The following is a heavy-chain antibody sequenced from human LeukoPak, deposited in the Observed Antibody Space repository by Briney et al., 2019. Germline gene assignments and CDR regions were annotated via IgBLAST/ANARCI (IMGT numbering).Heavy chain of an antibody. CDR1: GYSFTSYW. V-gene: IGHV5-51*01. CDR3: ARSVSAAAGNYYYYGMDV. D-gene: IGHD6-13*01. J-gene: IGHJ6*02. Sequence: GESLKISCKGSGYSFTSYWIGWVRQMPGKGPEWMGITYPGDSYTRYSPSFQGQVTISADKSISTAYLQWSSLKASDTAMYYCARSVSAAAGNYYYYGMDVRGQGTTVTVSS. CDR2: TYPGDSYT.